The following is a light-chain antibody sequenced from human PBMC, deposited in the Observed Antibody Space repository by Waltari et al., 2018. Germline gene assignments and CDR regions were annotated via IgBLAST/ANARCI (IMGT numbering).Light chain of an antibody. Sequence: IQLTQSPSSLSASVGDRITIPCRASRDISDYLAWFQQRPGKAPRSLIYAASRLQSGVPSNCSGRGSGTHFTLTITSLQPEDFATYYCQQYNTYPFTFGPGTTVDVK. V-gene: IGKV1-16*02. CDR2: AAS. CDR1: RDISDY. CDR3: QQYNTYPFT. J-gene: IGKJ3*01.